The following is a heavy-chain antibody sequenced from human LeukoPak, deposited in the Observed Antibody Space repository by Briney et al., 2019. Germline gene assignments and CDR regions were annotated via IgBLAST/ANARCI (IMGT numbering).Heavy chain of an antibody. V-gene: IGHV3-21*04. CDR1: GFTFSSYS. D-gene: IGHD3-22*01. Sequence: GGSLRLSCAASGFTFSSYSMNWVRQAPGKGLEWVSSISSSSSYIYYADSVKGRFTISRDNAKNSLNLQMNSLRSDDTAVYYCARDPPLYDSSVYPNHYWGQGTLVTVSS. CDR2: ISSSSSYI. CDR3: ARDPPLYDSSVYPNHY. J-gene: IGHJ4*02.